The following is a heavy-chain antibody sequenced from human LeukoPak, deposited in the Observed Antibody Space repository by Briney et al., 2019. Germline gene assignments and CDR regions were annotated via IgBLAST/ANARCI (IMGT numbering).Heavy chain of an antibody. CDR3: ARGGNYGDYDGYFDY. V-gene: IGHV4-59*08. J-gene: IGHJ4*02. Sequence: PSETLSLTCTVAGGSISSYYWSWIRQPPGKGLEWIGYIYYSGSTNYNPSLRSRVTISVDTSKNQFSLKLSSVTAADTAVYYCARGGNYGDYDGYFDYWGQGTLVTVSS. CDR2: IYYSGST. CDR1: GGSISSYY. D-gene: IGHD4-17*01.